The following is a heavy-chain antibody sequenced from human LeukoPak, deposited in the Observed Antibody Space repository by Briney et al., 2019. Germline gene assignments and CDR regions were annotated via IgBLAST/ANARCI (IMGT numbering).Heavy chain of an antibody. CDR2: ISSRSNYI. CDR3: ARLSAYYYGSYFYYYMDV. V-gene: IGHV3-21*01. Sequence: PGGSLRLSCAVSGFTFSSYSMNWVRQAPGKGLEWVSFISSRSNYIYYEESVKGRFTVSRDNANNSLFPQMNSLRAEDTAVYYCARLSAYYYGSYFYYYMDVWGKGTTVTVSS. D-gene: IGHD3-10*01. CDR1: GFTFSSYS. J-gene: IGHJ6*03.